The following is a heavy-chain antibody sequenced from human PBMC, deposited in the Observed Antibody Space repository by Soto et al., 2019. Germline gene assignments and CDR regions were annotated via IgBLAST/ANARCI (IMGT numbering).Heavy chain of an antibody. D-gene: IGHD6-6*01. CDR3: ARRKYLDY. CDR2: IRSNTYGGTT. J-gene: IGHJ4*02. Sequence: PGGSLRLSCTTSGFTFGDYAMSWFRQAPGNGLEWIGYIRSNTYGGTTEYAASVKGRFTISRDDSKRVAHLQMNSLETEDTAVYFCARRKYLDYWGQGTLVTAPQ. V-gene: IGHV3-49*03. CDR1: GFTFGDYA.